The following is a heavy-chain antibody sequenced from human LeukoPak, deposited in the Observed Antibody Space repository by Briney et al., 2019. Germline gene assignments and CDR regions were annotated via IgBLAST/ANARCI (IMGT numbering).Heavy chain of an antibody. J-gene: IGHJ1*01. D-gene: IGHD3-16*01. CDR1: GFSFVNAW. V-gene: IGHV3-15*01. Sequence: PGGSLRLSCVASGFSFVNAWMSWVRQAPGKGLEWVSRIQSKTAGGSTEYAAPVKGRFTISRDDSKNMLYLQLNSLRPEDTAVYYCTPYYGKGYFQHWGQGSLVTVSS. CDR3: TPYYGKGYFQH. CDR2: IQSKTAGGST.